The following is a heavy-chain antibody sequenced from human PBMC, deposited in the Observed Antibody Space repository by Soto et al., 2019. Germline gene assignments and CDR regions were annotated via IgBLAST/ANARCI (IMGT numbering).Heavy chain of an antibody. J-gene: IGHJ6*02. Sequence: PGGSLRLSCISSGFTFRTYTMNWVRQAPGKGLEWVSGIRGFSPYTFYAESVKGRFTISRDNAKNSLYLQMNSLRAEDTAVYYCARDRGYDAHDYYYNAMDVWGQGT. D-gene: IGHD2-15*01. V-gene: IGHV3-21*01. CDR3: ARDRGYDAHDYYYNAMDV. CDR1: GFTFRTYT. CDR2: IRGFSPYT.